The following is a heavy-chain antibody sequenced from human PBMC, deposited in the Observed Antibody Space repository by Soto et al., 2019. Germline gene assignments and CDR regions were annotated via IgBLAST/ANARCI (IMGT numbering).Heavy chain of an antibody. Sequence: QVQLVESGGGVVQPGTSLRLSCAASGFTFSSYGMHWVRQAPGKGLEWVTVISKDGSDKYYADFVKGRFTISRDNAKDTLYLQMNSLRPEDTALYYCVKSSNHLWGLDDCWGQGTLVTVSS. CDR2: ISKDGSDK. CDR3: VKSSNHLWGLDDC. V-gene: IGHV3-30*18. CDR1: GFTFSSYG. D-gene: IGHD3-16*01. J-gene: IGHJ4*02.